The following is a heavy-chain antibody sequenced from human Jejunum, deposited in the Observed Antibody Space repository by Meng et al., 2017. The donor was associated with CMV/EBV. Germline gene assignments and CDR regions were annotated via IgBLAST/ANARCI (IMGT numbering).Heavy chain of an antibody. J-gene: IGHJ5*02. CDR1: GFNLRTYT. CDR3: AKDENSNYVRWFDP. Sequence: GFNLRTYTMNWVRQAPGKGLEWVSAISGSGGSTYYADSVKGRFTISRDNSKSTLYLQLNSLSAGDTAVYYCAKDENSNYVRWFDPWGQGTLVTVSS. CDR2: ISGSGGST. V-gene: IGHV3-23*01. D-gene: IGHD1-7*01.